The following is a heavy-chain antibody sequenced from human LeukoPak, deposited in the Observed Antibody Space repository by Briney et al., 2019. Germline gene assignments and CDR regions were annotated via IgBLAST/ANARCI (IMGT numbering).Heavy chain of an antibody. Sequence: SETLSLTCAVYGGSFSGYYWSWIRQPPGKGLEWIGEINHSGSTNYNPSLKSRVTISVDTSKNQFSLKLSSVTAADTAVYYCARDVVAAAGSWDYWGQGTLVTVSS. D-gene: IGHD6-13*01. CDR3: ARDVVAAAGSWDY. V-gene: IGHV4-34*01. J-gene: IGHJ4*02. CDR2: INHSGST. CDR1: GGSFSGYY.